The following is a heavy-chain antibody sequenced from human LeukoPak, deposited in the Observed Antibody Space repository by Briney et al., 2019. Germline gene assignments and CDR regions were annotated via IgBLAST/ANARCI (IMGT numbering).Heavy chain of an antibody. Sequence: GGSLRLSCADSGFTFSSYAKSWVREAPGKGGEWGSDISGSGGSTYYSASVTGRFSISRDNSKNTLYLQINSLIAEDTAVYYCAKDPRYSSGETKVSYYYYYMHLWGKGTTVTVSS. CDR1: GFTFSSYA. CDR3: AKDPRYSSGETKVSYYYYYMHL. CDR2: ISGSGGST. V-gene: IGHV3-23*01. J-gene: IGHJ6*03. D-gene: IGHD6-19*01.